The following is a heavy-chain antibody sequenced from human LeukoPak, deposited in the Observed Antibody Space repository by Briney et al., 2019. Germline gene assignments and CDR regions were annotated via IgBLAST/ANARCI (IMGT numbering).Heavy chain of an antibody. CDR1: GGSISSHY. CDR2: IYYSGST. V-gene: IGHV4-59*11. J-gene: IGHJ3*02. D-gene: IGHD3-22*01. CDR3: ARADYYDSSGYSDLDAFDI. Sequence: TPSETLSLTCTVSGGSISSHYWSWIRQPPGKGLEWIGYIYYSGSTNYNPSRKSRVTISVDTSKNQFSLKLSSVTAADTAVYYCARADYYDSSGYSDLDAFDIWGQGTMVTVSS.